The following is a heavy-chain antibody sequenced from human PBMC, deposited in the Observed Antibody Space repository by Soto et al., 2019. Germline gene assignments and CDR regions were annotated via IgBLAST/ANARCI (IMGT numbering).Heavy chain of an antibody. CDR2: ISYDGSNK. Sequence: GGSLRLSCAASGFTFSSYGMHWVRQAPGKGLEWVAVISYDGSNKYYADSVKGRFTISRDNSKNTLYLQMNSLRAEDTAVYYCAKDPRKRSGPTHYYYYYMDVWGKGTTVTVSS. CDR3: AKDPRKRSGPTHYYYYYMDV. CDR1: GFTFSSYG. V-gene: IGHV3-30*18. J-gene: IGHJ6*03.